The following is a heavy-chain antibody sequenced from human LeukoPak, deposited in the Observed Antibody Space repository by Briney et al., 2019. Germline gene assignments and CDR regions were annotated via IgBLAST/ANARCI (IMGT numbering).Heavy chain of an antibody. Sequence: ASVKVSCKASGYTFTSYGISWVRQAPGQGLEWMGWVSAYNGNTNYAQKLQGRVTITTDTSTSTAYMELRSLRSDDTAVYYCARAAYCGSTSCYTPTYFDYWGQGTLVTVSS. CDR2: VSAYNGNT. CDR3: ARAAYCGSTSCYTPTYFDY. D-gene: IGHD2-2*02. CDR1: GYTFTSYG. J-gene: IGHJ4*02. V-gene: IGHV1-18*01.